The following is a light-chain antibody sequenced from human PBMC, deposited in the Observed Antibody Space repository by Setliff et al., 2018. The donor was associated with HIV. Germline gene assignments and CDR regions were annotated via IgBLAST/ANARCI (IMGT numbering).Light chain of an antibody. J-gene: IGKJ4*01. Sequence: DIVMTQSPDSLAVSLGERATINCKSSQSVLYNSNNKNYLAWYQQKAGQPPKLLIYWASTRESGVPDRFSGSGSGTDFTLAISSLQAEDVAVYYCQQYYSSPFTFGGGTKVDIK. CDR3: QQYYSSPFT. V-gene: IGKV4-1*01. CDR1: QSVLYNSNNKNY. CDR2: WAS.